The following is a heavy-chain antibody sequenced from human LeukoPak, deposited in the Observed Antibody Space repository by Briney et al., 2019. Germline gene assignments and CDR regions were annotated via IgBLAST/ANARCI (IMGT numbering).Heavy chain of an antibody. CDR3: ARGAYCGGDCYLFDY. CDR2: INPNSGGT. CDR1: GYTFTGYY. D-gene: IGHD2-21*02. J-gene: IGHJ4*02. Sequence: ASVKVSCKASGYTFTGYYMHWVRQAPGQGLEWMGRINPNSGGTNYAQKFQGRVTMTRDTSISTAYMELSRLRSDDTAVYYCARGAYCGGDCYLFDYWDQGTLVTVSS. V-gene: IGHV1-2*06.